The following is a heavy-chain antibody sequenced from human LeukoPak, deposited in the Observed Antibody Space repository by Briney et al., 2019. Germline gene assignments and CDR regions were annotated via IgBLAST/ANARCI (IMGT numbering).Heavy chain of an antibody. V-gene: IGHV4-59*01. J-gene: IGHJ4*01. CDR2: IYSSGTT. D-gene: IGHD3-10*01. CDR3: ATRPADGSWYGVFDF. Sequence: SETLSLICSVSGVSMTSYYWSWIWQAPGQAPEWICYIYSSGTTNSNSSLTSRVPITLDAAKNQFSLKLTFVTAADTAVYYCATRPADGSWYGVFDFWSRGTLVTVSS. CDR1: GVSMTSYY.